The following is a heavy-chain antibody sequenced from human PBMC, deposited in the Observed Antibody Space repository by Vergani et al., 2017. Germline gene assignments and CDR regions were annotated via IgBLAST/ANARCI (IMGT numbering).Heavy chain of an antibody. CDR2: INPSGGST. V-gene: IGHV1-46*03. CDR3: ARVGYCSSTSCPIFDY. CDR1: GYTFTSYY. D-gene: IGHD2-2*01. J-gene: IGHJ4*02. Sequence: QVQLVQSGAEVKKPGASVKVSCKASGYTFTSYYMNWVRQAPGQGLDWMGIINPSGGSTSYAQKFQGRVTMTRDTSTSTVYMELSSLRSEDTAVYYCARVGYCSSTSCPIFDYWGQGTLVTFSS.